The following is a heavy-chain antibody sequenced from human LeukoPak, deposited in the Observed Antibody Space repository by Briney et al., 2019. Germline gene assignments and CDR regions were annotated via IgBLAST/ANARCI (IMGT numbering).Heavy chain of an antibody. J-gene: IGHJ3*02. Sequence: GASVKVSCKASGYTFTSYGISWVRQAPGQGLEWMGWISAYNGNTNYAQKFQGRVTITADKSTSTAYMELSSLRSEDTAVYYCASSNRGMITFGHDAFDIWGQGTMVTVSS. V-gene: IGHV1-18*01. D-gene: IGHD3-16*01. CDR3: ASSNRGMITFGHDAFDI. CDR2: ISAYNGNT. CDR1: GYTFTSYG.